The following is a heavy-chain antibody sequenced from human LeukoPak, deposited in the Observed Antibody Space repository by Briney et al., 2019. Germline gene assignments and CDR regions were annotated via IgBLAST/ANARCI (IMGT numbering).Heavy chain of an antibody. CDR1: GFIVSTNY. J-gene: IGHJ4*02. CDR2: IYIGGAI. V-gene: IGHV3-53*01. CDR3: TRGHSSGNPDPFDY. D-gene: IGHD6-19*01. Sequence: GGSLRLSCAASGFIVSTNYMSWVRQAPGKGLEWVSVIYIGGAIHYADSVKGRFTISRDNYKNTLYLPMNSLRAEDTAMYYCTRGHSSGNPDPFDYWGQGTPVTVSS.